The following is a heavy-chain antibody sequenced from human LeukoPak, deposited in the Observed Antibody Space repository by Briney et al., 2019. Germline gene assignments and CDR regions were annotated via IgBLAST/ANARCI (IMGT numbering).Heavy chain of an antibody. CDR1: GGSISSYY. D-gene: IGHD6-13*01. J-gene: IGHJ5*02. CDR3: ARHDWYSSSWHTKLVGWFDP. V-gene: IGHV4-59*08. CDR2: IYYSGST. Sequence: SETLSLTCTVSGGSISSYYWSWIRQSPGKGLEWIGYIYYSGSTNYNPSLKSRVTISVDTSKNQFSLKLSSVTAADTAVYYCARHDWYSSSWHTKLVGWFDPWGQGTLVTVSS.